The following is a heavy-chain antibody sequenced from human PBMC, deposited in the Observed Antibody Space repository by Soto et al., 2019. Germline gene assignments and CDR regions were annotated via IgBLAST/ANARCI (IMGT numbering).Heavy chain of an antibody. CDR1: GFRFSSYA. CDR2: ISSDGSSK. V-gene: IGHV3-30-3*01. Sequence: LRLSCAASGFRFSSYALHWVRQAPGKGLEWVAVISSDGSSKTYADSVKGRFTISRDNSKNTLFLQMNSLRAEDTAVYYCARDQVNYDILTGHYPRWFDPRGQGTLVTVSS. CDR3: ARDQVNYDILTGHYPRWFDP. D-gene: IGHD3-9*01. J-gene: IGHJ5*02.